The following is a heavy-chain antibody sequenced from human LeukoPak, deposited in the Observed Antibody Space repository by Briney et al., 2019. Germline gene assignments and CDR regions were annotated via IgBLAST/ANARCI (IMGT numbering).Heavy chain of an antibody. CDR1: EYTLTELS. D-gene: IGHD1-26*01. Sequence: ASVKVSCKVSEYTLTELSMHWVRQAPGKGLEWMGGFDPEDGETIYAQKFQGRVTMTEDTSTDTAYMELSSLRAEDTAVYYCAKDGGRWEVPHWSDPWGQGTLVTVSS. CDR3: AKDGGRWEVPHWSDP. V-gene: IGHV1-24*01. J-gene: IGHJ5*02. CDR2: FDPEDGET.